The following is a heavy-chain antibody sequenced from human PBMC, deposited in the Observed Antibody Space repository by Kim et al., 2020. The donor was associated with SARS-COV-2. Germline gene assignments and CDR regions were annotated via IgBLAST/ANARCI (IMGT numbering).Heavy chain of an antibody. J-gene: IGHJ3*02. Sequence: ASVKVSCKASGYTFTGYYMHWVRQAPGQGLEWMGWINPNSGGTNYAQKFQGRVTMTRDTSISTAYMELSRLRSDDTAVYYCARGNSSGYYYDTDAFDIWGQGTMVTVSS. V-gene: IGHV1-2*02. CDR3: ARGNSSGYYYDTDAFDI. CDR2: INPNSGGT. D-gene: IGHD3-22*01. CDR1: GYTFTGYY.